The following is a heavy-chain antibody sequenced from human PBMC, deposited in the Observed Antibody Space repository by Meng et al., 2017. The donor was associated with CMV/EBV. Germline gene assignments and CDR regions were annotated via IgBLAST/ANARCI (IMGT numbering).Heavy chain of an antibody. J-gene: IGHJ6*02. CDR1: GYTFTGYY. V-gene: IGHV1-2*02. CDR3: ASGSRDSVYYYYGMDV. Sequence: ASVKVSCKASGYTFTGYYMHWVRQAPGQGLEWMGWINPNSGGTNYAQKFQGRVTKTRDTSISTAYMELSRLRSDDTAVYYCASGSRDSVYYYYGMDVWGQGTTVTVSS. D-gene: IGHD2-15*01. CDR2: INPNSGGT.